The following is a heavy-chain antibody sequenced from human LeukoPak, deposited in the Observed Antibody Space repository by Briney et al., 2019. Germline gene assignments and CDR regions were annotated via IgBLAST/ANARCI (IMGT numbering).Heavy chain of an antibody. J-gene: IGHJ4*02. D-gene: IGHD3-10*01. CDR3: ARVKNEYYYGSGSYPASLDY. CDR1: GFTFSSYW. CDR2: IKQDGSEK. V-gene: IGHV3-7*01. Sequence: GGSLRLSCAASGFTFSSYWMSWVRQAPGKGLEWVANIKQDGSEKYYVDSVKGRFTISRGNAKNSLYLQMNSLRAEDTAVYYCARVKNEYYYGSGSYPASLDYWGQGTLVTVSS.